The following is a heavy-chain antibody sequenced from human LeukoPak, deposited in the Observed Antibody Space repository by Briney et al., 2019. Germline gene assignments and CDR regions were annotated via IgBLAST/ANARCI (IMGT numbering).Heavy chain of an antibody. CDR1: GYTFTSYD. J-gene: IGHJ4*02. CDR2: MNPNSGNT. Sequence: ASVKVSCKASGYTFTSYDINWVRQATGQGLEWMGWMNPNSGNTGYAQKFQGRVTMTRNTSISTAYMELSSLRSEDTAVYYCARDYDSSGYYGGEWGQRTLVTVSS. D-gene: IGHD3-22*01. CDR3: ARDYDSSGYYGGE. V-gene: IGHV1-8*01.